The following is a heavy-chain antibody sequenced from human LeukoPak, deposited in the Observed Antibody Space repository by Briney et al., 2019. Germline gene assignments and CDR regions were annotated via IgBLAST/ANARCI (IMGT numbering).Heavy chain of an antibody. J-gene: IGHJ4*02. D-gene: IGHD6-13*01. Sequence: SETLSLTCTVSGGSISSYYWSWIRQPPGKGLEWIGYIYYSGSTNYNPSLKSRVTISVDTSKNQFSLKLGSVTAADTDVYYCARSPGIAVDYWGQGTLVTVSS. V-gene: IGHV4-59*08. CDR1: GGSISSYY. CDR3: ARSPGIAVDY. CDR2: IYYSGST.